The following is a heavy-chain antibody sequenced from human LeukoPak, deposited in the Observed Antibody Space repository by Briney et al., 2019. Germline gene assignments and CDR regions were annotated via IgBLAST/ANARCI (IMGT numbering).Heavy chain of an antibody. CDR3: ATLTEAPRTGFDF. V-gene: IGHV5-51*01. CDR2: IYPGDSDT. CDR1: GYSFTNFW. J-gene: IGHJ4*02. D-gene: IGHD3-10*01. Sequence: KHGESLKISCKASGYSFTNFWIGWVRQMPGKGLEWMGIIYPGDSDTRYSPSFQGQVTISADKSITTAYLQWSSLKASDTAMYYCATLTEAPRTGFDFWGQGTLVTVSS.